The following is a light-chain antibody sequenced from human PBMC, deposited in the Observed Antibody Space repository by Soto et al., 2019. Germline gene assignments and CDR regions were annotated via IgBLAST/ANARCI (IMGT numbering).Light chain of an antibody. CDR3: CSYTVTSTLV. J-gene: IGLJ3*02. CDR1: SSNIGGYNY. Sequence: QSVLTQPASVSGSPRQSITISCTGSSSNIGGYNYVSWYQQHPDKAPKVMIYEVSNRPSGVSNRFSGSKSGNTASLTISGLQAEDEADYYCCSYTVTSTLVFCGGTKLTVL. V-gene: IGLV2-14*01. CDR2: EVS.